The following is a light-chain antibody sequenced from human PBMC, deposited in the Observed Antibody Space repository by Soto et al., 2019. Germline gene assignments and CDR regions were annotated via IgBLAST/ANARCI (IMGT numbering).Light chain of an antibody. J-gene: IGKJ2*01. Sequence: EIVMTQSPLSLPVTPGETASISCRSSQNLLHSNGLNSLDGYLQKPGQSPQLLLYLGSNRASVVTDTFRGSGSGTDFTLSISRAEAEDVGVYYCLQTLQTPHTFGQGTGLEIK. CDR3: LQTLQTPHT. V-gene: IGKV2-28*01. CDR1: QNLLHSNGLNS. CDR2: LGS.